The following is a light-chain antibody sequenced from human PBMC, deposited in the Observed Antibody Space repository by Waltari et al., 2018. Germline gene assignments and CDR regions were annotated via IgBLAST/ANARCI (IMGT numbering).Light chain of an antibody. V-gene: IGKV3-20*01. CDR1: QSLTNNY. J-gene: IGKJ4*01. CDR3: QQYGSLPLT. CDR2: GAF. Sequence: EIVLTQSPGTLSLSPGERASLSCRASQSLTNNYLAWYQHKRGQAPRLRIYGAFNRASGIPDRFRGSWSVTDFTLTISRLEPEDFAVYYCQQYGSLPLTFGGGTKVEI.